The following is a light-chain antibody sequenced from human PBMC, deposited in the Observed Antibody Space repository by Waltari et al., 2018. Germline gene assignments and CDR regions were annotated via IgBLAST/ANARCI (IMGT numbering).Light chain of an antibody. CDR1: SRDVGGYNY. J-gene: IGLJ3*02. CDR3: SSYTDSSTLV. Sequence: QSALTQPASVSGSPGQSIPISCTATSRDVGGYNYASWYQQHPGKAPNLMIYEVSNRPSGVSNRFAGSKSGNTASLTISGLQTEDEADYYCSSYTDSSTLVFGGGTKLTVL. CDR2: EVS. V-gene: IGLV2-14*01.